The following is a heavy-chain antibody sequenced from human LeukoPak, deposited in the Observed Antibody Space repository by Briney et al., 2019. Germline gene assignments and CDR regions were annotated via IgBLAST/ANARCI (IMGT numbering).Heavy chain of an antibody. CDR1: GYSISSGYY. V-gene: IGHV4-38-2*02. D-gene: IGHD5-18*01. J-gene: IGHJ4*02. CDR3: ARENPLMIQLWTRGHYFDY. Sequence: SETLSLTCTVSGYSISSGYYWGWIRQPPGKGLEWIGSIYHSGSTYYNPSLKSRVTISVDTSKNQFSLKLSSVTAADTAVYYCARENPLMIQLWTRGHYFDYWGQGTLVTVSS. CDR2: IYHSGST.